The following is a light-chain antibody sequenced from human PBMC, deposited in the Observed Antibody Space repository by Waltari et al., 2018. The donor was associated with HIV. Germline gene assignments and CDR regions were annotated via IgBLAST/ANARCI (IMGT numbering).Light chain of an antibody. Sequence: DIQMTQSPSSLSASVGDRVTITCRASRGISDSLAWYQQKPGKAPKLLIYGASRLQRGVPTRFSGSGSGTDYTLTIGCLQPEDFATYYCQQYHTSPLAFGQGTRVDVK. CDR1: RGISDS. CDR2: GAS. V-gene: IGKV1-NL1*01. J-gene: IGKJ2*01. CDR3: QQYHTSPLA.